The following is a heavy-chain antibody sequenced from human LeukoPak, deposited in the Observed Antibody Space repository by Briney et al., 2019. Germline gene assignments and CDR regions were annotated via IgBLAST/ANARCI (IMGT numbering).Heavy chain of an antibody. J-gene: IGHJ4*02. CDR2: IIPILGIA. D-gene: IGHD3-22*01. CDR3: ARGEDTYYYDSSGYYIGY. V-gene: IGHV1-69*04. CDR1: GGTFSSYA. Sequence: SVKVSCKASGGTFSSYAISWVRQAPGQGLDWMGRIIPILGIANYAQKFQGRVTITADKSTSAAYMELSSLRSEDTAVYYCARGEDTYYYDSSGYYIGYWGQGTLVTVSS.